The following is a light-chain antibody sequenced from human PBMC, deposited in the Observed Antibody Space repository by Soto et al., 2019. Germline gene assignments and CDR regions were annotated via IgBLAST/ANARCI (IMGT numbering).Light chain of an antibody. CDR1: SSDVGSYDL. CDR3: CSYASGNTLL. V-gene: IGLV2-23*02. CDR2: EVT. Sequence: QSALTQPASVSGSPGQSITISCTGTSSDVGSYDLVSWYQHHPGTAPKLILYEVTKRPSGVSNRFSGSKSVNTASLTISVLQTEDDSHYYCCSYASGNTLLFGGGTQLTVL. J-gene: IGLJ2*01.